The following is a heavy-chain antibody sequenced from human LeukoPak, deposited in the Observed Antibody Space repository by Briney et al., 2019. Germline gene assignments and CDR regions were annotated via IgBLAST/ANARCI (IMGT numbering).Heavy chain of an antibody. CDR3: ARDKRDYDFWSGYYYFDY. J-gene: IGHJ4*02. V-gene: IGHV1-46*01. CDR1: GYTFTSYY. Sequence: ASVKVSCKASGYTFTSYYMHWVRQAPGQGLEWMGIINPSGGSTSYAQKFQGRVTMTRDMSTSTVYMELSSLRSEGTAVYYCARDKRDYDFWSGYYYFDYWGQGTLVTVSS. CDR2: INPSGGST. D-gene: IGHD3-3*01.